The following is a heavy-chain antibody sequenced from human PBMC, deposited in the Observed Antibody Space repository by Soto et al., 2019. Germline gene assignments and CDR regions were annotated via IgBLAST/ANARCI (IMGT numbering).Heavy chain of an antibody. CDR2: IIPIFGTA. J-gene: IGHJ6*02. Sequence: QVQLVQSGAEVKKPGSSVKVSCKASGGTFSSYAISWVRQAPGQGLEWMGGIIPIFGTANYAQKFQGRVTITADEYTSTAYMELSSLRSEDTAVYYCARVLGMATINLNYYYYYGMDVWGQGTTVTVSS. CDR1: GGTFSSYA. D-gene: IGHD5-12*01. V-gene: IGHV1-69*01. CDR3: ARVLGMATINLNYYYYYGMDV.